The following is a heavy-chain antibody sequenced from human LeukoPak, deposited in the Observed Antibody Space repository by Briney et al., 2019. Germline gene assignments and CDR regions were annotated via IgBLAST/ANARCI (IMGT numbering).Heavy chain of an antibody. Sequence: SETLSLTCAVYGGSFSGYYWSWIRQPPGKGLEWIGEINHSGSTNYNPSLKSRVTISVDTSKIRFSLKLSSVTAADTAVYYCARWNGAFDIWGQGTVVTVSS. D-gene: IGHD1-1*01. J-gene: IGHJ3*02. V-gene: IGHV4-34*01. CDR3: ARWNGAFDI. CDR1: GGSFSGYY. CDR2: INHSGST.